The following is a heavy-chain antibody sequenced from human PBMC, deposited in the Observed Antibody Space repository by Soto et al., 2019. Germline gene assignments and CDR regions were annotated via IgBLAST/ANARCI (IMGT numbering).Heavy chain of an antibody. CDR2: IYYSGST. Sequence: SETLSLTCTVSGGSISSYYWSWIRQPPGKGLEWIGYIYYSGSTNYNPSLKSRVTISVDTSKNQFSLKLSSVTAADTAVYYCARVKYSSSYNWFDPWGQGTLVTVSS. J-gene: IGHJ5*02. CDR1: GGSISSYY. D-gene: IGHD6-6*01. CDR3: ARVKYSSSYNWFDP. V-gene: IGHV4-59*01.